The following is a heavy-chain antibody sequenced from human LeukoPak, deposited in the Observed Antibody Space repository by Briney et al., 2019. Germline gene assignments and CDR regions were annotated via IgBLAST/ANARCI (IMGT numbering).Heavy chain of an antibody. CDR3: AKVFRRDDYYFDY. D-gene: IGHD5-24*01. J-gene: IGHJ4*02. CDR1: GYSITALS. V-gene: IGHV1-24*01. Sequence: ASVKVSCKVSGYSITALSVYWGGQAPGQGREGLGSFDPEDGETIYAQKFQGVVTMTEDTSTDTAYKELSSLRSEDTAVYCCAKVFRRDDYYFDYWGQGTLVTVSS. CDR2: FDPEDGET.